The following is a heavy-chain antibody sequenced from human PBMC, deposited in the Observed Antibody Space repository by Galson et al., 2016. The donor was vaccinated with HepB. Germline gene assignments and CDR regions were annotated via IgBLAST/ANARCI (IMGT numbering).Heavy chain of an antibody. Sequence: SLRLSCAASGFTFSSHGIHWVRQAPGKGLEWVSVFYSGGNTHYADSVKDRFTISRNSSTNTLYLQMNSLRPEDTAVYYRASPRDRSSWGPPFGYWGQGTQVTVSS. CDR2: FYSGGNT. V-gene: IGHV3-NL1*01. CDR1: GFTFSSHG. CDR3: ASPRDRSSWGPPFGY. J-gene: IGHJ4*02. D-gene: IGHD6-13*01.